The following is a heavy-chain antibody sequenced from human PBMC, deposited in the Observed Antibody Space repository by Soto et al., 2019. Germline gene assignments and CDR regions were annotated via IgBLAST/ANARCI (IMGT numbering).Heavy chain of an antibody. Sequence: SETLSLTCAVSGGSISSGGYSWSWIRQPPGKGLEWIGYIYHSGSTYYNPSLKSRVTISVDRSKNQFSLKLSSVTAADTAVYYCARGPIYGDYEVDYWGQGTLVTVSS. CDR2: IYHSGST. CDR3: ARGPIYGDYEVDY. D-gene: IGHD4-17*01. V-gene: IGHV4-30-2*01. J-gene: IGHJ4*02. CDR1: GGSISSGGYS.